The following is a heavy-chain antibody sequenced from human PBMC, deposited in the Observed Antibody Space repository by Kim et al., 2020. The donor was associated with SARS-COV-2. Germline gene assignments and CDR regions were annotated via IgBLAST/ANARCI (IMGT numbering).Heavy chain of an antibody. CDR2: ISGSGGST. CDR1: GFTFSSYA. Sequence: GGSLRLSCAASGFTFSSYAMSWVRQAPGKGLEWVSAISGSGGSTYYADSVKGRFTISRDNSKNTLYLQMNSLRAEDTAVYSCAKYYDYVWGSYRYLASWYFDLWGRGTLVTVSS. V-gene: IGHV3-23*01. J-gene: IGHJ2*01. D-gene: IGHD3-16*02. CDR3: AKYYDYVWGSYRYLASWYFDL.